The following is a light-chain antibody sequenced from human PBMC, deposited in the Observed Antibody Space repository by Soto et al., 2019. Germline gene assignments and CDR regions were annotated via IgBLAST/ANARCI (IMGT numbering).Light chain of an antibody. CDR3: SSFAGSDTWV. J-gene: IGLJ3*02. CDR2: EVS. CDR1: SSDVGAYNF. Sequence: QSALTQPPSESGSPGQSVTISCIGTSSDVGAYNFVSWYQQHPGKAPKLMIYEVSKRPSGVPDRFSGSKSGNTASLTVSGLQAEDEADYYCSSFAGSDTWVFGGGTKLTVL. V-gene: IGLV2-8*01.